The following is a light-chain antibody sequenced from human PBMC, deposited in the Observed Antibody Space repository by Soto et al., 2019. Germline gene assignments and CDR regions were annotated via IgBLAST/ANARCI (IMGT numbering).Light chain of an antibody. V-gene: IGKV3-11*01. Sequence: EIVLTQSPATLSLSPGERATLSCRASQSVSSKLAWYQQKPGQAPRLLIYDASNRATGIPARFSGSGSGTDFTLPISSLEPEDIGVYYCQQRSNWPLTFGGGTKVEIK. CDR1: QSVSSK. J-gene: IGKJ4*01. CDR3: QQRSNWPLT. CDR2: DAS.